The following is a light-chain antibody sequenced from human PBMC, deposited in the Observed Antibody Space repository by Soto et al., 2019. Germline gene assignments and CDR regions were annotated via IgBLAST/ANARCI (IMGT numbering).Light chain of an antibody. CDR1: SSDVGGYNY. V-gene: IGLV2-14*03. CDR3: SSYASNRDVI. Sequence: QSVLTQPASVSGSPGQSITISCTGSSSDVGGYNYVSWYQQYPGKAPKLMICDVTNRPSGVSNRFSGSKSGNTASLTISGLQAEDEGDYFCSSYASNRDVIFGGGTKLTVL. CDR2: DVT. J-gene: IGLJ2*01.